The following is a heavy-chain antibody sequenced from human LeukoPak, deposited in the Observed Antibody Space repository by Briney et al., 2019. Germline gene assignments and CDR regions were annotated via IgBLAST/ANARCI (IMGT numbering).Heavy chain of an antibody. CDR2: IIPIFGTA. D-gene: IGHD6-13*01. Sequence: ASVKVSCKASGGTFSSYAIGWVRQAPGQGLEWMGGIIPIFGTANYAQKFQGRVTITADESTSTAYMELSSLRSEDTAVYYCARGGYSSTQLEEYDYWGQGTLVTVSS. CDR3: ARGGYSSTQLEEYDY. CDR1: GGTFSSYA. V-gene: IGHV1-69*13. J-gene: IGHJ4*02.